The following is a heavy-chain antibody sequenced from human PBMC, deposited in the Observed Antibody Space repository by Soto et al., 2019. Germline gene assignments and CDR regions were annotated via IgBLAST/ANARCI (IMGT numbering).Heavy chain of an antibody. CDR1: GGSISSGGYY. D-gene: IGHD3-22*01. Sequence: SETLSLTCTVSGGSISSGGYYWSWIRQHPGKGLEWSGYIYYSGSTYYNPSLKSRVTISVDTSKNQFSLKLSSVTAADTAVYYCARAPEYYESSGYHLYRMNVWGQGTTVTVSS. CDR3: ARAPEYYESSGYHLYRMNV. J-gene: IGHJ6*02. V-gene: IGHV4-31*03. CDR2: IYYSGST.